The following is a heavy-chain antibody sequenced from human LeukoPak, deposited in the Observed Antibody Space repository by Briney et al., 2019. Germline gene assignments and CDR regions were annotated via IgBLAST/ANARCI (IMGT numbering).Heavy chain of an antibody. CDR1: GGTISSYY. J-gene: IGHJ5*02. CDR3: ARGMGSEVEFDP. V-gene: IGHV4-59*01. CDR2: IYYSGST. D-gene: IGHD2-15*01. Sequence: PSETLSLTCTVSGGTISSYYWSWIRQPPGKGLEWMGYIYYSGSTKYNPSLKSGGTISVDTYKDQLPLKLSTVTAADTAVYYCARGMGSEVEFDPWGQGTLVTVSS.